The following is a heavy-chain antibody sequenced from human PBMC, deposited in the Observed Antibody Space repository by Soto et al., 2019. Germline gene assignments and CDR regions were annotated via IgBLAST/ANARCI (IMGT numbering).Heavy chain of an antibody. CDR3: ARTRADSSGYYPLYFDY. CDR2: IYYSGST. D-gene: IGHD3-22*01. Sequence: PSETLSLTCTVSGGSISSYYWSWIRQPPGKGLEWIGYIYYSGSTNYNPSLKSRVTISVDTSKNLFSLKLSSVTAADTAVYYCARTRADSSGYYPLYFDYWGQGTLVTVSS. CDR1: GGSISSYY. V-gene: IGHV4-59*08. J-gene: IGHJ4*02.